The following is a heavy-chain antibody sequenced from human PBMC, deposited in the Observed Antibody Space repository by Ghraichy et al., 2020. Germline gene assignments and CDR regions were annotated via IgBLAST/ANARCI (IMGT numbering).Heavy chain of an antibody. V-gene: IGHV4-39*07. D-gene: IGHD2-15*01. CDR3: ATEIRGRMNP. CDR2: IFYSRTT. CDR1: GDSISSNTYY. J-gene: IGHJ5*02. Sequence: SQTLSLTCTVSGDSISSNTYYWAWVRQPPGMGLEWIGTIFYSRTTYYNPSLKSRVTISLDTSKNRFSLRLRSVTAADTAVYYCATEIRGRMNPWGQGSLVTVSA.